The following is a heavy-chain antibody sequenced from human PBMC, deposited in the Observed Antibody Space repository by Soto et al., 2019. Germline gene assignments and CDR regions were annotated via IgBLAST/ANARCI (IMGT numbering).Heavy chain of an antibody. D-gene: IGHD6-19*01. V-gene: IGHV3-9*01. Sequence: EVQLVESGGGLVQPGRSLRLSCAASGFTFDDYAMHWVRQAPGKGLEWVSGISWNSGSIGYADSVKGRFTISRDNAKNSLYLQMNSLRAEDTALYYCAKDSSGWLDSHEIFPTFQHWGQGTLVTVSS. CDR1: GFTFDDYA. J-gene: IGHJ1*01. CDR2: ISWNSGSI. CDR3: AKDSSGWLDSHEIFPTFQH.